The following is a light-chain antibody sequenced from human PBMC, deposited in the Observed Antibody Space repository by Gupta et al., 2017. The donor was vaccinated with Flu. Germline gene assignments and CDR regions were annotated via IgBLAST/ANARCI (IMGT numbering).Light chain of an antibody. J-gene: IGLJ1*01. CDR3: TAYTNRISLEGV. Sequence: TISCTGTSSDVGGDDYVSGYQQYPGKAPKLIIYEINKRPSGVSNRCSGSKSGNTASLTISGLQAEDEADYYCTAYTNRISLEGVFGTGTKGSVL. CDR2: EIN. CDR1: SSDVGGDDY. V-gene: IGLV2-14*01.